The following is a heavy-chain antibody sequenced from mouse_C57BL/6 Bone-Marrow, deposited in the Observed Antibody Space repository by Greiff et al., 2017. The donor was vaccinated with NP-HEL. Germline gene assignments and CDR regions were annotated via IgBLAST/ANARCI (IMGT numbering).Heavy chain of an antibody. J-gene: IGHJ3*01. Sequence: QVQLQQPGAELVKPGASVKLSCKASGYTFTSYWMHWVKQRPGQGLEWIGMIHTNSGSTNYNEKFKSKATLTVDKSSSTAYMQLSSLTSEDSAVYYCATRSSSAWFAYWGQGTLVTVSA. D-gene: IGHD1-1*01. V-gene: IGHV1-64*01. CDR1: GYTFTSYW. CDR3: ATRSSSAWFAY. CDR2: IHTNSGST.